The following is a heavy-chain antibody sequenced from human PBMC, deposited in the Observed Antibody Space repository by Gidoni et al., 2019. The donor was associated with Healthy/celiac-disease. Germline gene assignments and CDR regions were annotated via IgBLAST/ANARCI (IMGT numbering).Heavy chain of an antibody. Sequence: QLQLQESGSALVKPSPTLSLTCAVPGGSISSGCYSWNWIRQPTGKGLEWIGYLYHSGSTYYNPSLKSRVTISVDRSKNQFALKLSSVTAADTAVYYCARATGTTNNWFDPWGQGTLVTVSS. CDR1: GGSISSGCYS. CDR2: LYHSGST. V-gene: IGHV4-30-2*01. D-gene: IGHD1-7*01. CDR3: ARATGTTNNWFDP. J-gene: IGHJ5*02.